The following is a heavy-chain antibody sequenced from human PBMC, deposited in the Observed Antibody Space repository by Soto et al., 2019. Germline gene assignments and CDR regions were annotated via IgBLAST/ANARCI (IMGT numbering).Heavy chain of an antibody. J-gene: IGHJ4*02. D-gene: IGHD3-22*01. CDR1: GGSISSSSYY. V-gene: IGHV4-39*01. CDR2: IYYSGST. Sequence: SETLSLTCTVSGGSISSSSYYWGWIRQPPGKGLEWIGSIYYSGSTYYNPSLKSRVTISVDTSKNQFSLKLSSVTAADTAVYYCARHNYYYDSSGYSRYFDYWGQGTLVTVSP. CDR3: ARHNYYYDSSGYSRYFDY.